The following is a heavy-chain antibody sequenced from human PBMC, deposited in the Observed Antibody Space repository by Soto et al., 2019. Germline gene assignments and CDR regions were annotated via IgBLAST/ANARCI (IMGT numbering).Heavy chain of an antibody. CDR2: INWNGGST. J-gene: IGHJ5*02. D-gene: IGHD2-2*01. Sequence: LRLSCAASGFTFDDYGMSWVRQAPGKGLEWVSGINWNGGSTGYADSVKGRFTISRDNAKNSLYLQMNSLRAEDTALYHCARDLGVVPAADNWFDPWGQGTLVTVSS. V-gene: IGHV3-20*01. CDR1: GFTFDDYG. CDR3: ARDLGVVPAADNWFDP.